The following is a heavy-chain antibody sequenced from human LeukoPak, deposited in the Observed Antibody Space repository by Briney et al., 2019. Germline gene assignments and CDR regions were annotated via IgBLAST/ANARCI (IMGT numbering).Heavy chain of an antibody. J-gene: IGHJ6*03. CDR1: GFTFSSFA. CDR2: ISGSGGST. V-gene: IGHV3-23*01. CDR3: AKEVSMTTIVYYYYMDV. Sequence: GGSLRLSCVASGFTFSSFAMSWVRQAPGKGLEWVSAISGSGGSTYYADSVKGRFTISRDNSKNTLYLQMNSLRAEDTAVYYCAKEVSMTTIVYYYYMDVWGKGTTVTVSS. D-gene: IGHD4-17*01.